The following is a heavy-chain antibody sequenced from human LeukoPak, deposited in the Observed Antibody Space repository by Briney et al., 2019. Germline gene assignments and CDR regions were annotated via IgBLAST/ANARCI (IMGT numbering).Heavy chain of an antibody. CDR3: ASLTPGYYTAPYY. CDR2: ISSSSSSTI. V-gene: IGHV3-48*04. J-gene: IGHJ4*02. D-gene: IGHD3/OR15-3a*01. Sequence: GGSLRLSCAASGFTFSSYSMNWVRQAPGKGLEWVSYISSSSSSTIYYADSVKGRFTISRDNAKNSLYLQMNSLRAEDTAVYYCASLTPGYYTAPYYWGQGTLVTVSS. CDR1: GFTFSSYS.